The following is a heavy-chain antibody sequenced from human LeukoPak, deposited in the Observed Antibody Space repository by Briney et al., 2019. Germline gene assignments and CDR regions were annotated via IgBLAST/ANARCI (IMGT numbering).Heavy chain of an antibody. J-gene: IGHJ6*02. Sequence: GGSLRLSCAASGFTFSSYSMNWVRQAPGKGLEWVSYISSSSSTIYYADSVKGRFTISRDNAKNSLYLQMNSLRAEGTAVYYCAGGRLTYYGMDVWGQGTTVTVSS. D-gene: IGHD3-16*01. CDR3: AGGRLTYYGMDV. CDR2: ISSSSSTI. V-gene: IGHV3-48*01. CDR1: GFTFSSYS.